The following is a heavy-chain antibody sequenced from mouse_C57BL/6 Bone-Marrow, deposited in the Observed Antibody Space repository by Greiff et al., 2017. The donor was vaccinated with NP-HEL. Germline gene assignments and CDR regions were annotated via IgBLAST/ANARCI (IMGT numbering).Heavy chain of an antibody. Sequence: EVQLQQSGPELVKPGASVKISCKASGYTFTDYYMNWVKQSHGKSLEWIGDINPNNGGTSYNQKFKGKATLTVDKSSSTAYMELRSLTSEDSAVYYCASYGGLRRYLYAMDYWGQGTSVTVSS. D-gene: IGHD2-4*01. CDR2: INPNNGGT. CDR3: ASYGGLRRYLYAMDY. CDR1: GYTFTDYY. J-gene: IGHJ4*01. V-gene: IGHV1-26*01.